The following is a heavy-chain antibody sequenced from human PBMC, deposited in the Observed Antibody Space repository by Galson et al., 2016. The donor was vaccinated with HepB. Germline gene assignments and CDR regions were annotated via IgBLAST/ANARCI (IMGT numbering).Heavy chain of an antibody. CDR1: GGSISSYY. Sequence: SETLSLTCTVSGGSISSYYWSRIRQPPGKGLEWIAYIYYSGTTNYNPSLKSRVTISVDTSKNQFSLKLSSVTAADTAVYYCARGRGGSGSPFDHWGQGTLVPVSS. D-gene: IGHD6-19*01. CDR3: ARGRGGSGSPFDH. J-gene: IGHJ4*02. CDR2: IYYSGTT. V-gene: IGHV4-59*01.